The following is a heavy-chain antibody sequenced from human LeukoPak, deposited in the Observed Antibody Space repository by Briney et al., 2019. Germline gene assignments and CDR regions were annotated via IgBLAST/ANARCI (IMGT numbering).Heavy chain of an antibody. CDR1: GFTVISNY. CDR3: ARDLHPRLAGFFDY. J-gene: IGHJ4*02. CDR2: IYSGGNT. D-gene: IGHD3-3*02. Sequence: PGGSLRLSCAASGFTVISNYMSWVRQAPGKGLEWVSVIYSGGNTYYTDSVEGRFTISRDKSKKTLDLQMKTLKAEDTAVYYCARDLHPRLAGFFDYWGQGTLVTVSS. V-gene: IGHV3-53*01.